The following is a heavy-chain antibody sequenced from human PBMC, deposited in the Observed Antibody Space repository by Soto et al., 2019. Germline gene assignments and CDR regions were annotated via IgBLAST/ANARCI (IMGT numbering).Heavy chain of an antibody. CDR1: GFTFSNYA. CDR3: VKDGVSGWSDYFFDY. V-gene: IGHV3-30*18. D-gene: IGHD6-19*01. J-gene: IGHJ4*02. Sequence: VGSLRLSCAASGFTFSNYAMHWVRRAPGKGLECVALISYDGINKYYADSVKGRFTVSRDNSKSTLYLQMNSLRAEDTAVYYCVKDGVSGWSDYFFDYWGQGTLVTVSS. CDR2: ISYDGINK.